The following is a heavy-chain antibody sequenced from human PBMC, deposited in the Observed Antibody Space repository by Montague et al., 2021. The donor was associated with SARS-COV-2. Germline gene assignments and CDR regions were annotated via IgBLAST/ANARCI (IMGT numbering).Heavy chain of an antibody. CDR3: VKDYPTPGTTLAAFFDD. D-gene: IGHD6-19*01. Sequence: SLRLSCAASGFTFSSHAMSWVRQAPGKGLEFVSGLIENGNDRYYADPVKGRFSISRDNSWNTVYLQMNSLRADDTAVYYCVKDYPTPGTTLAAFFDDWGQGTMVTVSS. V-gene: IGHV3-23*01. CDR1: GFTFSSHA. J-gene: IGHJ4*02. CDR2: LIENGNDR.